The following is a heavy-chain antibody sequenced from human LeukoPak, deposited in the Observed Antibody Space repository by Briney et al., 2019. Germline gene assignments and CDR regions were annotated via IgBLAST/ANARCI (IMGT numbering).Heavy chain of an antibody. D-gene: IGHD3-22*01. CDR2: IYYSGST. CDR1: GGSLSSYY. Sequence: PSETLSLTCTVSGGSLSSYYWSWIRQPPGKGLEWIGYIYYSGSTNYNPSLKSRVTISVDTSKNQFSLKLSSVTAADTAVYYCARLDRGYYYDSSGYQNAFDIWGQGTMVTVSS. V-gene: IGHV4-59*01. J-gene: IGHJ3*02. CDR3: ARLDRGYYYDSSGYQNAFDI.